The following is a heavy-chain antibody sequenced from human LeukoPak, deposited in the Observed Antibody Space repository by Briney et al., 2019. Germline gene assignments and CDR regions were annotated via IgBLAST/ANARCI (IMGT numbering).Heavy chain of an antibody. CDR2: INPNSGGT. Sequence: GASVKVSCKASGYTFTGYYMHWVRQAPGQGLEWMGWINPNSGGTNYAQKFQGRVTMTRDTSISTAYLELSSDDTAVYYCVREKNQATHPFDSWGQGTLVTVSS. V-gene: IGHV1-2*02. CDR3: VREKNQATHPFDS. J-gene: IGHJ4*02. D-gene: IGHD1-14*01. CDR1: GYTFTGYY.